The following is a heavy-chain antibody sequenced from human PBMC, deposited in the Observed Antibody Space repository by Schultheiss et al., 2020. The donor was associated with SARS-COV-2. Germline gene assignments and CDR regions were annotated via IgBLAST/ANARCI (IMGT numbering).Heavy chain of an antibody. V-gene: IGHV3-11*06. CDR3: AREREGYFDWLLKRRNGKGGFDY. J-gene: IGHJ4*02. CDR2: ISSSSSYT. CDR1: GFTFSDYY. Sequence: GESLKISCAASGFTFSDYYMSWIRQAPGKGLEWVSYISSSSSYTNYADSVKGRFTISRDNAKNSLYLQMNSLRAEDTAVYYCAREREGYFDWLLKRRNGKGGFDYWGQGTLVTVSS. D-gene: IGHD3-9*01.